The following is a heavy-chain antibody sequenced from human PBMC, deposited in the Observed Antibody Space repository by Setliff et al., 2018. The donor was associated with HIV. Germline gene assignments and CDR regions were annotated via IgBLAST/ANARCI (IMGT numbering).Heavy chain of an antibody. CDR3: ARSVWAVVVPNDPAVDAFAI. D-gene: IGHD2-2*01. J-gene: IGHJ3*02. CDR2: IIPIFGTP. CDR1: GGTFSTYT. Sequence: AASVKVSCKASGGTFSTYTIAWVRQAPGQGLEWMGRIIPIFGTPNYVQKFQGRVTITADKSTSTVYLDLRSLTSEDTAIYYCARSVWAVVVPNDPAVDAFAIWGQGTMVTVSS. V-gene: IGHV1-69*08.